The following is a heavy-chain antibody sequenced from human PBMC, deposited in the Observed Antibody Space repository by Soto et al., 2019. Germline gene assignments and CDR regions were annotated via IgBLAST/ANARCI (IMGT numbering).Heavy chain of an antibody. Sequence: ELQLVESGGGLVKPGGSLRLSCAASRFPFSNAWMSWVRQAPGKGLEWVGRIRSKTDGGTTEYAAPVKGRFTISRDDSKNTLFLQMNSLKSDDTAVYYCTTLYSGYDYVGYWGQGTLVTVSS. J-gene: IGHJ4*02. CDR1: RFPFSNAW. D-gene: IGHD5-12*01. V-gene: IGHV3-15*01. CDR2: IRSKTDGGTT. CDR3: TTLYSGYDYVGY.